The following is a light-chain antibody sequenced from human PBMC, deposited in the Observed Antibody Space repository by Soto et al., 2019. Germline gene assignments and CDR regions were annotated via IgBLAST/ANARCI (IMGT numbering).Light chain of an antibody. CDR1: SNDVGTYNL. Sequence: QSVLTQPASVSGSPGQSITISCTGTSNDVGTYNLVSWYQQHPGKAPKLMIYEVGKRPSGVSDRFSGSKSDNTASLTISGLLAEDEADYYCCSYASSSSWVFGGGTQLTVL. CDR2: EVG. CDR3: CSYASSSSWV. V-gene: IGLV2-23*02. J-gene: IGLJ3*02.